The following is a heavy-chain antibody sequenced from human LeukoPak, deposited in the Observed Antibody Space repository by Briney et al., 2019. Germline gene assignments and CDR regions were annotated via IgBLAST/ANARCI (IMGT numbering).Heavy chain of an antibody. V-gene: IGHV3-30*02. CDR2: IRHDGSKK. Sequence: PGGSLRLSCAASGFTFSSDGMPWVRQAPGKGLEWVAFIRHDGSKKYYADSVKGRFTTSRDNSKNTLDLQMNSLRPEDTAVYYCAKSGDGYRFDYWGQGTLVTVSS. CDR1: GFTFSSDG. J-gene: IGHJ4*02. CDR3: AKSGDGYRFDY. D-gene: IGHD5-24*01.